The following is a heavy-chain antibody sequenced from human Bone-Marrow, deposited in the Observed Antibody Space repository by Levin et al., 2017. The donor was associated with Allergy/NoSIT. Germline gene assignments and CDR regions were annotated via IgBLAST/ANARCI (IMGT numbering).Heavy chain of an antibody. J-gene: IGHJ4*02. Sequence: GESLKISCAASGFTFRHYTMNWVRQAPGKGLEWVSCITSSGNSTYYADSVKGRFTISRDNAKNSLYLQLNRLRDEDTAMYYCARDPARGYYDSSGYSGDHWGQGTLVTVSS. CDR3: ARDPARGYYDSSGYSGDH. V-gene: IGHV3-48*02. D-gene: IGHD3-22*01. CDR2: ITSSGNST. CDR1: GFTFRHYT.